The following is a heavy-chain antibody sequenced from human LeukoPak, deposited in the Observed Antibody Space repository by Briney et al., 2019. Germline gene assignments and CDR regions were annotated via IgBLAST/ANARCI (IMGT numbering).Heavy chain of an antibody. J-gene: IGHJ6*02. D-gene: IGHD3-10*01. CDR1: GGSISSYY. CDR3: ARALSYELLWFGELLSPYYYYGMDV. V-gene: IGHV4-59*01. CDR2: IYYSGST. Sequence: SETLSLTCTVSGGSISSYYLSWIRQPPGKGLEWIGNIYYSGSTNYNPSLKSRVTISVDTSKNQFSLKLSSVTAADTAVYYCARALSYELLWFGELLSPYYYYGMDVWGQGTTVTVSS.